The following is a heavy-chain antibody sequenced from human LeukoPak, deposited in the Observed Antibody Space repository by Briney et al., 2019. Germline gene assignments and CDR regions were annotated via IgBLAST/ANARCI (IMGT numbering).Heavy chain of an antibody. J-gene: IGHJ4*02. V-gene: IGHV3-30*04. Sequence: GGSLRLSCAASGFTFSSYAMHWVRQAPGKGLEWVAVISYDGRNKYYADSVKGRFTISRDNSKNTLYLQMNSLRAEDTAVYYCARSRGYSYGVDYWGQGTLVTVSS. CDR3: ARSRGYSYGVDY. CDR1: GFTFSSYA. CDR2: ISYDGRNK. D-gene: IGHD5-18*01.